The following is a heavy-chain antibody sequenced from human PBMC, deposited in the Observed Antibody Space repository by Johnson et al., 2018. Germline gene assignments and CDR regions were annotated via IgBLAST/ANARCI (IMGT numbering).Heavy chain of an antibody. V-gene: IGHV3-49*03. J-gene: IGHJ3*02. CDR3: TTETMIRISCDM. D-gene: IGHD3-22*01. CDR1: GFTFGDYT. Sequence: VQLVESGGGLVQPGRSLRLSCTASGFTFGDYTMSWFRQAPGKGLEWIGFIRSKAYGGTTKYAASVKGRFTISRDDSKSVAYLQMNSLKTEDTAVYYCTTETMIRISCDMWGQGTMVTVSS. CDR2: IRSKAYGGTT.